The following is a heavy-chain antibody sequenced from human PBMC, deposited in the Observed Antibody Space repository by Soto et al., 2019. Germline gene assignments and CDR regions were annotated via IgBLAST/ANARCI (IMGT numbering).Heavy chain of an antibody. D-gene: IGHD1-26*01. CDR3: ARAGDPYYYYYYGMDV. CDR2: INAGNGNT. CDR1: GYTFTSYA. V-gene: IGHV1-3*01. J-gene: IGHJ6*02. Sequence: ASVKVSCKASGYTFTSYAMHWVRQAPGQRLEWMGWINAGNGNTKYSQKFQGRVTMTRDTSTSTVYMELSSLRSEDTAVYYCARAGDPYYYYYYGMDVWGQGTTVTVSS.